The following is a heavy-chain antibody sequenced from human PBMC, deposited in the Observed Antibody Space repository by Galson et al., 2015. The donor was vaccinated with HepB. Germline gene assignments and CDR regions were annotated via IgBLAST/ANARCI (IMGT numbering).Heavy chain of an antibody. J-gene: IGHJ4*02. CDR2: ISNSSSTI. Sequence: SLRLSCAVSGFAFSTYEMNWVRQAPGKGLEWISYISNSSSTIYYAASVKGRFTISRDNAKNSLYLQMNSLRAEDTAVYFCVRPHQGWGTTDYWGQGTLVTVSS. CDR1: GFAFSTYE. D-gene: IGHD3-16*01. V-gene: IGHV3-48*03. CDR3: VRPHQGWGTTDY.